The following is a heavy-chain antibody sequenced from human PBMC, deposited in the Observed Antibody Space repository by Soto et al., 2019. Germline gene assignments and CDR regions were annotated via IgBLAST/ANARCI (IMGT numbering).Heavy chain of an antibody. J-gene: IGHJ4*02. CDR2: INAGNGNT. CDR1: GYTFTSYA. V-gene: IGHV1-3*01. CDR3: ARGPGGPDGPGDY. D-gene: IGHD2-15*01. Sequence: QVQLVQSGAEVKKPGASVKVSCNASGYTFTSYAMHWVRQAPGQRLEWIGWINAGNGNTKYSQKFQGRVTITRDTSASTAYMELSSLRSEDTAVYYCARGPGGPDGPGDYWGQGTLVTVSS.